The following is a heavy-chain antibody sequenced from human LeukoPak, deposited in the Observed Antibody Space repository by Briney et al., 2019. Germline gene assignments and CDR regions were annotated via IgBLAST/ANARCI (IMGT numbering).Heavy chain of an antibody. CDR1: AFAFSNNW. Sequence: GGSLRLSCVASAFAFSNNWMSWVRQAPGKGLEWVASIKEDGSETYYVDSVKGRFTISRDNAKNSLYLQMNSLRAEDTAVYYCARDLLPRYNLPDYWCQGTLVTVSS. CDR3: ARDLLPRYNLPDY. D-gene: IGHD1-1*01. V-gene: IGHV3-7*01. J-gene: IGHJ4*02. CDR2: IKEDGSET.